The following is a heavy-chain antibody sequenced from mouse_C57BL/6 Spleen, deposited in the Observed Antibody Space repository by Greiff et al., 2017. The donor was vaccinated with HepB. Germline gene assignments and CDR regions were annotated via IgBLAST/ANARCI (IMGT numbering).Heavy chain of an antibody. D-gene: IGHD1-1*01. CDR1: GFTFSSYA. CDR2: ISSGGDYI. Sequence: DVMLVESGEGLVKPGGSLKLSCAASGFTFSSYAMSWVRQTPEKRLEWVAYISSGGDYIYYADTVKGRFTISRDNARNTLYLQMSSLKSEDTAMYYCTRESYGSRNWYFDVWGTGTTVTVSS. J-gene: IGHJ1*03. V-gene: IGHV5-9-1*02. CDR3: TRESYGSRNWYFDV.